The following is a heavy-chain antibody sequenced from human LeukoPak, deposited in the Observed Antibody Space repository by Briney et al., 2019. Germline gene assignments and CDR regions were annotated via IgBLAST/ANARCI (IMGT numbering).Heavy chain of an antibody. J-gene: IGHJ4*02. Sequence: GGSLRLSCAASGFTFSSYSMNWVRQAPGKGLEWVSSISGSSSHIYYADSVKGRFTISRDNAKNSLYLQMNSLRAEDTAVYYCASHYYGSGKFENWGQGTLVTVSS. D-gene: IGHD3-10*01. CDR3: ASHYYGSGKFEN. CDR2: ISGSSSHI. CDR1: GFTFSSYS. V-gene: IGHV3-21*01.